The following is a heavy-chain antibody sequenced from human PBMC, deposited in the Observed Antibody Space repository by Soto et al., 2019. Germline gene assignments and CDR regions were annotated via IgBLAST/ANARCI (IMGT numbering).Heavy chain of an antibody. CDR2: ISAYNGNT. Sequence: QVQLVQSGAEVKKPGASVKVSCKASGSTFTSYGISWVRQAPGQGLEWMGWISAYNGNTNYPQKLQGRVTTTTDTSTSTAYMEVRSLRSDDTAVYYCARSSGTSYIWFDPWGQGTLVTVSS. V-gene: IGHV1-18*01. J-gene: IGHJ5*02. CDR1: GSTFTSYG. CDR3: ARSSGTSYIWFDP. D-gene: IGHD1-26*01.